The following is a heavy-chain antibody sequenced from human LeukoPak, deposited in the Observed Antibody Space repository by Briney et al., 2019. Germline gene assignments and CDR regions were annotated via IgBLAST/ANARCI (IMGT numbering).Heavy chain of an antibody. CDR1: GFTFSSYS. CDR3: ARGPRRGDDSSGYYSWDFDY. D-gene: IGHD3-22*01. V-gene: IGHV3-48*01. CDR2: IDSSSKTI. Sequence: GGSLRLSCAASGFTFSSYSMTWVRQAPGKGLEWVSYIDSSSKTIYYADSVKGRFTISRDNAKNSLFLQMNSLRAEDTAVYYCARGPRRGDDSSGYYSWDFDYWGQGTLVTVSP. J-gene: IGHJ4*02.